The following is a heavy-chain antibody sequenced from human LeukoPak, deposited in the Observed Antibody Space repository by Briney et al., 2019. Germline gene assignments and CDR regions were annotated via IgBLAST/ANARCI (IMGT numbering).Heavy chain of an antibody. V-gene: IGHV3-73*01. J-gene: IGHJ4*02. CDR1: GFTFSGSA. Sequence: PRGSLKLSCAASGFTFSGSAMHWVRQASGKGLEWVGRIRSKASSYATAYAASVKGRFTISRDDSKNTAYLQMNSLKTEDTAVYYCTSMIVVGPPHYFDYWGQGTLVTVSS. CDR3: TSMIVVGPPHYFDY. CDR2: IRSKASSYAT. D-gene: IGHD3-22*01.